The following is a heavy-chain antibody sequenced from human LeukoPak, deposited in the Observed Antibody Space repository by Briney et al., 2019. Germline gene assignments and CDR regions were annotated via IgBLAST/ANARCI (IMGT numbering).Heavy chain of an antibody. V-gene: IGHV4-34*01. CDR3: ATIQHSSSWYPFDY. Sequence: SETLSLTCAVYGGSFSGYYWSWIRQPPGKGLEWIREINHSGSTNYNPSLKSRVTISVDTSKNQFSLKLSSVTAADTAVYYCATIQHSSSWYPFDYWGQGTLVTVSS. J-gene: IGHJ4*02. CDR1: GGSFSGYY. D-gene: IGHD6-13*01. CDR2: INHSGST.